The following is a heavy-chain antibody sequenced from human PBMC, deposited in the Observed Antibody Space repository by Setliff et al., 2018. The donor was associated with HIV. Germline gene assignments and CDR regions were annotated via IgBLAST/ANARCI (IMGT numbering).Heavy chain of an antibody. V-gene: IGHV3-30*02. D-gene: IGHD5-12*01. Sequence: PGGSLRLSCAASGFTFNTHAMHWVRQVPGKGLTCVAFIRFDGSHQNYAESVKGRFVITRDNFKNTLSLQMNGLRREDTAVYYCAKDQAGWLQLRSRLEDWGQGTLVTVSS. CDR1: GFTFNTHA. CDR3: AKDQAGWLQLRSRLED. J-gene: IGHJ4*02. CDR2: IRFDGSHQ.